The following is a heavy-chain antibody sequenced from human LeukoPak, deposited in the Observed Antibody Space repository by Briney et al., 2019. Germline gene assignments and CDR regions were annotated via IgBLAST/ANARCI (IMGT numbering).Heavy chain of an antibody. D-gene: IGHD1-26*01. Sequence: GGSLRLSCAASGFTFSSYAMSWVRQAPGKGLEWVSAISGSGGSTYYADSVKGRFTISRDNSKNTLCLQMNSLRAEDTAVYYCAKDLVGATTTPYDDYWGQGTLVTVSS. J-gene: IGHJ4*02. V-gene: IGHV3-23*01. CDR2: ISGSGGST. CDR1: GFTFSSYA. CDR3: AKDLVGATTTPYDDY.